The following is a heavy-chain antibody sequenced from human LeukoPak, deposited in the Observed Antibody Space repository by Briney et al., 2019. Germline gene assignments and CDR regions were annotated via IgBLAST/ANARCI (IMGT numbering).Heavy chain of an antibody. CDR2: ISSSGSTI. CDR3: ARDRTRFDY. V-gene: IGHV3-11*01. J-gene: IGHJ4*02. CDR1: GFTFGAYR. Sequence: GGSLRLSCTASGFTFGAYRMSWIRQAPGKGLEWVSYISSSGSTIYYADSVKGRFTISRDNAKNSLYLQMNSLRAEDTAVYYCARDRTRFDYWGQGTLVTVSS.